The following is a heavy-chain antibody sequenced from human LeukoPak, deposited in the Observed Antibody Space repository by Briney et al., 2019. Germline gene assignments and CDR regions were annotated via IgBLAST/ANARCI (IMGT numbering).Heavy chain of an antibody. Sequence: GESLKISCKGSGYSFTSYWISWVRQMPGKGLEWMGRIDPSDSYTNYSPSFQGHVTISADKSISTAYLQWSSLKASDTAMYYCARLSRDGYNGAVNYFDYWGQGTLVTVSS. D-gene: IGHD5-24*01. CDR1: GYSFTSYW. J-gene: IGHJ4*02. V-gene: IGHV5-10-1*01. CDR3: ARLSRDGYNGAVNYFDY. CDR2: IDPSDSYT.